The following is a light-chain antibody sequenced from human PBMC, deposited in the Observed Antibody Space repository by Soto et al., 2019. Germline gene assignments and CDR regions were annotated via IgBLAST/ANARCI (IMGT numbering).Light chain of an antibody. CDR3: QQYYSYST. CDR2: GAF. Sequence: DTQMTQSPSTVSASVGDRVTIIFRASQSISTQLAWYQQKPGKAPKLLISGAFSLESGVPSRFSGSGSGTEFALTISSLQPDDFATYYCQQYYSYSTFGQGTKVDIK. CDR1: QSISTQ. J-gene: IGKJ1*01. V-gene: IGKV1-5*02.